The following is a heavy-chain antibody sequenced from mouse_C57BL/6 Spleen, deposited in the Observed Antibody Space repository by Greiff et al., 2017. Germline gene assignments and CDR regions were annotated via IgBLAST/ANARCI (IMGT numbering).Heavy chain of an antibody. J-gene: IGHJ4*01. V-gene: IGHV1-4*01. CDR1: GYTFTSYT. Sequence: VQLQESGAELARPGASVKMSCKASGYTFTSYTMHWVKQRPGQGLEWIGYINPSSGYTKYNQKFKDKATLTADKSSSTAYMQLSSLTSEDSAVYYCARSHYDYGYAMDYWGQGTSVTVSS. D-gene: IGHD2-4*01. CDR2: INPSSGYT. CDR3: ARSHYDYGYAMDY.